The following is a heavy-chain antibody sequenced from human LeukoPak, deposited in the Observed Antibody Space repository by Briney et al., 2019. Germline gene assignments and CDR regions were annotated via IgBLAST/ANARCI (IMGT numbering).Heavy chain of an antibody. CDR2: IYYTGNT. D-gene: IGHD3-10*01. CDR3: ARDYYMLRGLHWFDP. J-gene: IGHJ5*02. CDR1: GDSISSSSHY. V-gene: IGHV4-39*07. Sequence: SETLSLTCSASGDSISSSSHYWGWIRQPPGKGPEWIGSIYYTGNTFYNPSLQSRLTISIDTSRNQFSLKLSSVTAADTAMYYCARDYYMLRGLHWFDPWGHGTLVIVSS.